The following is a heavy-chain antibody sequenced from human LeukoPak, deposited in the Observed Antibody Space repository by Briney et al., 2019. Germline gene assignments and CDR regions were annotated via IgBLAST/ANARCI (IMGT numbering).Heavy chain of an antibody. J-gene: IGHJ4*02. CDR3: ARIYSSGWYDY. Sequence: SGPALVKPTQTLTLTCTFSGFSLSTSGMRVSWIRQPPGKALEWLARVDWDDDKFYSTSLKTRLTISKDTSKNQVVLTMTNMDPVDTATYYCARIYSSGWYDYWGQGTLVTVSS. CDR1: GFSLSTSGMR. CDR2: VDWDDDK. V-gene: IGHV2-70*04. D-gene: IGHD6-19*01.